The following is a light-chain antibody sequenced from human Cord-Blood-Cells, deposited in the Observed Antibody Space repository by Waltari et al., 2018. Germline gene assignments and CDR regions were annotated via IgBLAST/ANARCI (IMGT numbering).Light chain of an antibody. J-gene: IGLJ2*01. CDR1: SSDVGGYNY. V-gene: IGLV2-11*01. Sequence: QSALTQPRSVSGSPGQSVTISCTGTSSDVGGYNYVSWYQQHPGKAPKLMIYDVSKRPSGVPDRFCGSKSGNTASLTISGLQAEDEADYYCCSYAGSYVVFGGGTKLTVL. CDR2: DVS. CDR3: CSYAGSYVV.